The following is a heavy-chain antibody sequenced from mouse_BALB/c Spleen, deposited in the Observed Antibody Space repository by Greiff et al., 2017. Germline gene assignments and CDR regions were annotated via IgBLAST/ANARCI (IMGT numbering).Heavy chain of an antibody. CDR1: GFTFSSYA. J-gene: IGHJ4*01. CDR2: ISSGGST. D-gene: IGHD1-1*01. Sequence: EVKLMESGGGLVKPGGSLKLSCAASGFTFSSYAMSWVRQTPEKRLEWVASISSGGSTYYPDSVKGRFTISRDNARNILYLQMSSLRSEDTAMYYCARDFYYYGSSLYYYAMDYWGQGTSVTVSS. V-gene: IGHV5-6-5*01. CDR3: ARDFYYYGSSLYYYAMDY.